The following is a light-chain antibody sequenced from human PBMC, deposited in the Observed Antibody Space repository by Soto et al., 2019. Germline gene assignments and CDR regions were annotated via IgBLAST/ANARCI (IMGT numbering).Light chain of an antibody. Sequence: DIQMTQSPSSLSASVGDRVTITCQASHDIKDFLNWFQEKPGKAPKLLIYDASNLQTGVPSRFSGSGSGTHFTFTISSLQPEDIATYYCQRYASLPPTFGQGTRLDIK. J-gene: IGKJ5*01. CDR2: DAS. CDR3: QRYASLPPT. CDR1: HDIKDF. V-gene: IGKV1-33*01.